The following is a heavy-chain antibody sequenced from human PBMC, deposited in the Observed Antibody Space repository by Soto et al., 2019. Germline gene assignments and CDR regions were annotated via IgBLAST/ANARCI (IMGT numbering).Heavy chain of an antibody. CDR3: ARGDWPTQMDV. V-gene: IGHV4-31*03. Sequence: QVQLQESGPGLVKPSQTLSLTCTVSGGSISGGTYYCSWIRQPPGQGLEWIGYIYFSGSTYYNPSLKSRVIISVDTSKNQFSLRLSSVTAADTAVYYCARGDWPTQMDVWGQGTTVTVSS. CDR1: GGSISGGTYY. D-gene: IGHD2-21*01. J-gene: IGHJ6*02. CDR2: IYFSGST.